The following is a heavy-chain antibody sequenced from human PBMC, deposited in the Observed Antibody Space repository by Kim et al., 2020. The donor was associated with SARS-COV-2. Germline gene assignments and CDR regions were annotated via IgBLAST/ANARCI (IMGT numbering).Heavy chain of an antibody. CDR3: GRASLDCGSACFDC. CDR1: GFTFSDYY. CDR2: INRSGSTI. Sequence: GGSLTLSCAASGFTFSDYYMSWIRQAPGKGLEWVSDINRSGSTIYYPDSVKGRFTTSRTYAKNSLYLQMNSMSAEDTAVYYGGRASLDCGSACFDCWVQG. V-gene: IGHV3-11*01. J-gene: IGHJ4*02. D-gene: IGHD2-15*01.